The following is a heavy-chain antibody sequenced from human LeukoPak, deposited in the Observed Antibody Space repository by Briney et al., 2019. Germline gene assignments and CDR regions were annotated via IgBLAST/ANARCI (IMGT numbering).Heavy chain of an antibody. CDR1: GYTFTSYG. V-gene: IGHV1-18*01. CDR3: ARGRTIAAAGTFGFDP. CDR2: ISAYNGNT. D-gene: IGHD6-13*01. J-gene: IGHJ5*02. Sequence: PQASVKVSCKASGYTFTSYGISWVRQAPGQGLEWMGWISAYNGNTNYAQKLQGRVTMTTDTSTSTAYMELRSLRSDDTAVYYCARGRTIAAAGTFGFDPWGQGTLVTVSS.